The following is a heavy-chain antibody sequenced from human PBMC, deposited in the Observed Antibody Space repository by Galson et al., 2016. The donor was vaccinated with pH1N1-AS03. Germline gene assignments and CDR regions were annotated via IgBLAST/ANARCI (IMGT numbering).Heavy chain of an antibody. D-gene: IGHD3-10*01. CDR2: ISGSGGST. J-gene: IGHJ2*01. CDR3: AKVGSRATWYCDL. V-gene: IGHV3-23*01. CDR1: GFTFSSYV. Sequence: SLRLSCAASGFTFSSYVMNWVRQAPGKGLEWVSGISGSGGSTYYADCVKGHFTISRDNSKTMLSMQRNSLRAKDTAVYYCAKVGSRATWYCDLWGRGTLVTVSS.